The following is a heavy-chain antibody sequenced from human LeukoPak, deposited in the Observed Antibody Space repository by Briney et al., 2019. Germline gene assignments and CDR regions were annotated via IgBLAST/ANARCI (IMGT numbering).Heavy chain of an antibody. CDR1: GGSISSYY. CDR3: ARSNWIDGGPDL. CDR2: INHSGST. Sequence: SETLSLTCTVSGGSISSYYWSWIRQPPGKGLEWIGEINHSGSTNYNPSLKSRVTISVDTSKNQFSLKLSSVTAADTAVYYCARSNWIDGGPDLWGQGTLVTVSS. J-gene: IGHJ5*02. V-gene: IGHV4-34*01. D-gene: IGHD1-1*01.